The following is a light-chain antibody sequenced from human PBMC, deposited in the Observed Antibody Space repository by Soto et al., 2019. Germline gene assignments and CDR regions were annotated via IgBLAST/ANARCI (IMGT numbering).Light chain of an antibody. CDR3: CSYAGSSTFYV. J-gene: IGLJ1*01. CDR1: SADIGSYNY. CDR2: EVS. V-gene: IGLV2-23*02. Sequence: QSVLTQPASVSGSPGQSITISCAGTSADIGSYNYVSWYQQHPGKAPKLMIYEVSNRPSGVSNRFSGSKSGNTASLTISGLQAEDEADYYCCSYAGSSTFYVFGTGTKVTVL.